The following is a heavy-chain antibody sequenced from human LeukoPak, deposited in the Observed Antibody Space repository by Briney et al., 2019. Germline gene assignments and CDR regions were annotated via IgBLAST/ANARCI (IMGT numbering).Heavy chain of an antibody. CDR1: GYTFTSYG. V-gene: IGHV1-18*01. D-gene: IGHD3-22*01. J-gene: IGHJ4*02. Sequence: GASVKVSCKASGYTFTSYGISWVRQAPGQGLEWMGWISAYNGNTNYAQKLQGRVTMTTDTSTSTAYMELRSLRSDDTAVYYCARDLPLNPLLYYYDSSGYYDYWGQGTLVTVSS. CDR2: ISAYNGNT. CDR3: ARDLPLNPLLYYYDSSGYYDY.